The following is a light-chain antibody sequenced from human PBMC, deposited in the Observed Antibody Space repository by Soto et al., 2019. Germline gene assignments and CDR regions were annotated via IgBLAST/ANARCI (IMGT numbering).Light chain of an antibody. CDR3: CSYAGSSTYV. V-gene: IGLV2-23*01. CDR1: SSDVGSYNL. Sequence: VLTQPASVSGSPGQSITISCTGTSSDVGSYNLVSWYQQHPGKAPKLMIYEGSKRPSGVSNRFSGSKSGNTASLTISGLQAEDEADYYCCSYAGSSTYVFGTGTKVT. J-gene: IGLJ1*01. CDR2: EGS.